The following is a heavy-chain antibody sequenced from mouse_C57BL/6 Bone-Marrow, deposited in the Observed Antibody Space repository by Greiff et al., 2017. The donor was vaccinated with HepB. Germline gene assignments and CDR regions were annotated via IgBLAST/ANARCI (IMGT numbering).Heavy chain of an antibody. V-gene: IGHV5-6*01. J-gene: IGHJ3*01. CDR3: ARQFFAY. CDR2: ISSGGSYT. Sequence: EVKVVESGGDLVKPGGSLKLSCAASGFTFSSYGMSWVRQTPDKRLEWVATISSGGSYTYYPDSVKGRFTISRDNAKNTLYLQMSSLKSEDTAMYYCARQFFAYWGQGTRVTVSA. CDR1: GFTFSSYG.